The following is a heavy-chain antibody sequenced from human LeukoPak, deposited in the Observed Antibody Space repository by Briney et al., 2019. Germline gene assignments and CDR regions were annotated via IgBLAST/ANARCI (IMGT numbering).Heavy chain of an antibody. D-gene: IGHD5-12*01. Sequence: ASVKVSCKVSGYTLTELSMHWVRQAPGKGLQWMGTFHPEDGEKSYAQKFQGRVTMTEDTSTSTAYMELRSLRSDDTAVYYCAKVATSHWSFYYYYYMDVWGKGTTVTVSS. CDR2: FHPEDGEK. CDR3: AKVATSHWSFYYYYYMDV. J-gene: IGHJ6*03. CDR1: GYTLTELS. V-gene: IGHV1-24*01.